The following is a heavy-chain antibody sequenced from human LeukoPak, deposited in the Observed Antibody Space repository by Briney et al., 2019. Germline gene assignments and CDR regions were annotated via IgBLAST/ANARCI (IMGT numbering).Heavy chain of an antibody. CDR3: ARAHDRGYYYGFDY. CDR2: IYSSGNT. CDR1: GFTVSSNY. J-gene: IGHJ4*02. Sequence: GGSLRLSCAASGFTVSSNYISWVRQAPGQGLEWVSVIYSSGNTYYADSVQGRFTMSRDNPENTLYLQMNSLRAEDTALYYCARAHDRGYYYGFDYWGQGTLVTVSS. V-gene: IGHV3-66*01. D-gene: IGHD3-22*01.